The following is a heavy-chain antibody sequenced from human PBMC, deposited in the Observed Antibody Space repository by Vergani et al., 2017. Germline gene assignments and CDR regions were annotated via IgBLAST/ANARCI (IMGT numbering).Heavy chain of an antibody. CDR1: GGSFSGYY. D-gene: IGHD3-10*01. CDR2: INHSGST. V-gene: IGHV4-34*01. J-gene: IGHJ4*02. CDR3: ASGCRGGAYYFDY. Sequence: QVQLQQWGAGLLKPSETLSLTCAVYGGSFSGYYWSWIRQPPGKGLEWIGEINHSGSTNYNPSLKSRVTISVDTSKNQFSLKLSSVTAADTAVYYCASGCRGGAYYFDYWGQGTLVTVSS.